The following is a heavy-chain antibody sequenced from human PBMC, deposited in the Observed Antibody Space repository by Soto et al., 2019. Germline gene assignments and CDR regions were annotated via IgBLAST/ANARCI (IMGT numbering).Heavy chain of an antibody. CDR2: IWYDGSNK. V-gene: IGHV3-33*01. CDR1: GFPFSSYG. CDR3: ARDGRYFDWLLSWDY. D-gene: IGHD3-9*01. Sequence: PGGSLRLSCAASGFPFSSYGMHWVRQAPGKGLEWVAVIWYDGSNKYYADSVKGRFTISRDNSKNTLYLQMNSLRAEDTAVYYCARDGRYFDWLLSWDYWGQGTLVTVSS. J-gene: IGHJ4*02.